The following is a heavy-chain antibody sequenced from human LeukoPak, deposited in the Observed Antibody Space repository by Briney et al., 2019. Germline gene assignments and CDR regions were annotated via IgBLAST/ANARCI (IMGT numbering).Heavy chain of an antibody. CDR1: KFTFSSYA. CDR2: ITGSGTGT. V-gene: IGHV3-23*01. CDR3: ARSGYCTGPSCYYDY. D-gene: IGHD2-2*01. J-gene: IGHJ4*02. Sequence: GGSLRLSCAASKFTFSSYAMTWARQAPGQGLQWVSTITGSGTGTFYADSVKGRFTISRDNSKNTLYLQMNSLRAEDTAVFYCARSGYCTGPSCYYDYWGQGTLVTVSS.